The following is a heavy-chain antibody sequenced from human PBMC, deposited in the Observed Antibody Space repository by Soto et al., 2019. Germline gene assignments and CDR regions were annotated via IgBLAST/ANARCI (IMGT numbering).Heavy chain of an antibody. V-gene: IGHV4-30-2*01. J-gene: IGHJ4*02. CDR3: ARLDGYNSFDF. Sequence: QIQLQESGSGLVKPSRTLSLTCAVSGYSISSGGDYWSWIRQPQGKGLEWIGYIFHNGGTYYNPSLESRVTISLDRSKNQFSLKVSTVTAADTALYYCARLDGYNSFDFWGQGTLVTVSS. D-gene: IGHD5-12*01. CDR1: GYSISSGGDY. CDR2: IFHNGGT.